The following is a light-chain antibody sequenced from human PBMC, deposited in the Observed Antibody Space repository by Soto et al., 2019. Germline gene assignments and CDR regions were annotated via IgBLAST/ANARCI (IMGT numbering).Light chain of an antibody. CDR3: QQYGTSEII. CDR1: QSLLQTNGYTY. J-gene: IGKJ5*01. Sequence: DIVMTQSPLSLPVTPGEPASISCRSSQSLLQTNGYTYLDWYLQKPGQSPQLLIYLTSIRASGVPDRFSGSGSGTDFTLTISRLEPEDFAVFFCQQYGTSEIIFGQGTRLEIK. CDR2: LTS. V-gene: IGKV2-28*01.